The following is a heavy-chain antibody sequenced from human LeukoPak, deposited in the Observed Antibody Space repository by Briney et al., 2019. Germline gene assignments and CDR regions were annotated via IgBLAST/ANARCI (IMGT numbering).Heavy chain of an antibody. D-gene: IGHD1-20*01. CDR3: ARAATYNWNDVNY. CDR2: ISSSGSII. CDR1: GFPFSYYY. J-gene: IGHJ4*02. V-gene: IGHV3-11*01. Sequence: GSLDLSFAASGFPFSYYYMNWIRPTPGKGLEWVSYISSSGSIIYYADSVKGRFTISRDNAKNSVYLQMNSLRAEDTAVYYCARAATYNWNDVNYWGQGTLVTVSS.